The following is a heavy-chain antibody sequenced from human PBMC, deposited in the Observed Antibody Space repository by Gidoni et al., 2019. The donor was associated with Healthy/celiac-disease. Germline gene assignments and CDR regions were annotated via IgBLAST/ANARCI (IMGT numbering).Heavy chain of an antibody. CDR3: ARSGYSGYNEGRDAFDI. Sequence: QVQLQESGPGLVKPSQTLSLTCTVSGGSISSGGYYWSWIRQHPGKGLEWIGYSYYSGSTYYNPSLKSRVTISVDTSKNQFSLKLSSVTAADTAVYYCARSGYSGYNEGRDAFDIWGQGTMVTVSS. J-gene: IGHJ3*02. V-gene: IGHV4-31*03. CDR1: GGSISSGGYY. CDR2: SYYSGST. D-gene: IGHD5-12*01.